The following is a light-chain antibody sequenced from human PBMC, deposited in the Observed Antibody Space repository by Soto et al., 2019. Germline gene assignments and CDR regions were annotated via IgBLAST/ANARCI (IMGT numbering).Light chain of an antibody. V-gene: IGKV3-15*01. J-gene: IGKJ2*01. Sequence: EIVMTQSPATLFVSPGERVTLSCRASQSVRSDLAWYQQKPGQAPRLLISGASTRAAGIPARFSGGGSGTEFTLTINSLQSEDFAVYFCQQYNDWPRTFGQGTK. CDR3: QQYNDWPRT. CDR1: QSVRSD. CDR2: GAS.